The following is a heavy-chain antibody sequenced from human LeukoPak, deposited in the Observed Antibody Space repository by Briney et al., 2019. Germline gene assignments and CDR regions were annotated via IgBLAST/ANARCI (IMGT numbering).Heavy chain of an antibody. J-gene: IGHJ6*02. CDR2: ISAYNGNT. V-gene: IGHV1-18*01. D-gene: IGHD2-15*01. CDR1: GYTFTSYG. Sequence: ASVKVSCKASGYTFTSYGISWVRQAPGQGHEWMGWISAYNGNTNYAQKLQGRVTMTTDTSTSTAYMELRSLRSDDTAVYYCARVVVAATPSDYYYGMDVWGQGTTVTVSS. CDR3: ARVVVAATPSDYYYGMDV.